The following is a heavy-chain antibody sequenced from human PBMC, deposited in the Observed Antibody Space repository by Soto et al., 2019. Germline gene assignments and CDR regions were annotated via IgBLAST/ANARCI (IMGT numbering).Heavy chain of an antibody. J-gene: IGHJ6*02. D-gene: IGHD3-9*01. CDR2: ISYDARNT. CDR1: GFLFNTYA. Sequence: QVQLVDSGGGVVQPGRSLRLSCTVSGFLFNTYAMHWVRQAPGKGLEWAAVISYDARNTYYADSVKGRFTISRDNSKNELYLQMNSLRPEYTAVYYCAIPGSGYDVLTGQYFYYFHAVDVWGQGTTVTVSS. V-gene: IGHV3-30*04. CDR3: AIPGSGYDVLTGQYFYYFHAVDV.